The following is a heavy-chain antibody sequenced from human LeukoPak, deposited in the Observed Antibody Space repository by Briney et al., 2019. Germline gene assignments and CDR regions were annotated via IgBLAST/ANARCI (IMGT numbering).Heavy chain of an antibody. D-gene: IGHD3-22*01. CDR1: GGSISSGGYY. V-gene: IGHV4-30-2*01. CDR3: ARSMYYYDSSGYYLGGPDAFDI. CDR2: IYHSGST. Sequence: PSETLSLTCTVSGGSISSGGYYWSWIRQPPGKGLEWIGYIYHSGSTYYNPSLKSRVTISVDRSKNQFSLKLSSVTAADTAVYYCARSMYYYDSSGYYLGGPDAFDIWGQGTMVTVSS. J-gene: IGHJ3*02.